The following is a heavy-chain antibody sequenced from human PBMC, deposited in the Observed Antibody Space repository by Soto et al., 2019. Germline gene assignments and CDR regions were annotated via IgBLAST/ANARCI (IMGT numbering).Heavy chain of an antibody. V-gene: IGHV3-33*01. CDR2: IWYDGSNK. Sequence: QVQLVESGGGVVQPGRSLRLSCAASGFTFSSYGMHWVRQAPGKGLEWVAVIWYDGSNKYYADSVKGRFTISRDNSKNTLYLQMNSLRAEDTAVYYCARESKRITGPPAQDEHNAFDIWGQGTMVTVS. CDR3: ARESKRITGPPAQDEHNAFDI. D-gene: IGHD1-20*01. J-gene: IGHJ3*02. CDR1: GFTFSSYG.